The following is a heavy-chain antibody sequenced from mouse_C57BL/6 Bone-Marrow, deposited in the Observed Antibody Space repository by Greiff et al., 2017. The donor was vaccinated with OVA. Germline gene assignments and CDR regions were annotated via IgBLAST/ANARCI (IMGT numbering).Heavy chain of an antibody. CDR2: IYPGSGNT. Sequence: VQLKESGAELVRPGASVKLSCKASGYTFTDYYINWVKQRPGQGLEWIARIYPGSGNTYYNEKFKGKATLTAEKSSSTAYMQLSSLTSEDSAVYFCARGGYFDYWGQGTTLTVSS. J-gene: IGHJ2*01. CDR1: GYTFTDYY. V-gene: IGHV1-76*01. CDR3: ARGGYFDY.